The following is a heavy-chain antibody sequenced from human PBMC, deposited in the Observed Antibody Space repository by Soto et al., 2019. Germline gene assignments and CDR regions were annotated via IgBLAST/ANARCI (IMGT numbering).Heavy chain of an antibody. D-gene: IGHD1-1*01. CDR3: ARYEYGNALYGVDV. Sequence: QVHIQQRGAGLLNPSETLSLNCVVSGESFSGYYWSWIRQTPGMGLECIGEVDHRGSTTYNPSIKNRASIYIDSSKNLFSLELTSVTAEDTALYFCARYEYGNALYGVDVLGQGTRVTVSS. V-gene: IGHV4-34*02. J-gene: IGHJ6*02. CDR2: VDHRGST. CDR1: GESFSGYY.